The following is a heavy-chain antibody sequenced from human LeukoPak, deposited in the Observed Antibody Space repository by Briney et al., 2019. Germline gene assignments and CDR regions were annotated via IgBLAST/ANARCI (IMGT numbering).Heavy chain of an antibody. Sequence: PSETLSLTCAVYGGSFSGYYWSWIRQPPGKGLEWIGEINHSGSTNYNPSLKSRVTISVDTSKNQFSLKLSSVTAADTAVYYCARRGYSSGWYPGPFDYWGQGTLVTVSS. J-gene: IGHJ4*02. CDR2: INHSGST. V-gene: IGHV4-34*01. D-gene: IGHD6-19*01. CDR3: ARRGYSSGWYPGPFDY. CDR1: GGSFSGYY.